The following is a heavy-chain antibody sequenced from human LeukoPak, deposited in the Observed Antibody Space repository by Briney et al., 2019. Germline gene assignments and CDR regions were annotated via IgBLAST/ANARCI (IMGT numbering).Heavy chain of an antibody. D-gene: IGHD3/OR15-3a*01. CDR3: TRLTWTDADDF. Sequence: SETLSLTCTVSGGSFTTSSHYWGWIRQPPGKGLEWIGSLYNSGSTYYNLSLQSRGTISVETSKNQISLKLTSVTTADTAVYYCTRLTWTDADDFWGQGTLVSVSS. V-gene: IGHV4-39*01. CDR2: LYNSGST. J-gene: IGHJ4*02. CDR1: GGSFTTSSHY.